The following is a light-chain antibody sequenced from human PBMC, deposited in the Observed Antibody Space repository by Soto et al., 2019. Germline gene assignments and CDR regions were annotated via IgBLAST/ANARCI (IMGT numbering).Light chain of an antibody. CDR3: QQRSNWPPILT. J-gene: IGKJ4*01. Sequence: IVLTQSPATLSLSPGERATLSCRASQSVSSYLAWYQQKPGQAPRLLIYDASNRATGIPARFSGSGSGTDFTLTISSLEPEDFAVYYCQQRSNWPPILTFGGGTKVAIK. V-gene: IGKV3-11*01. CDR1: QSVSSY. CDR2: DAS.